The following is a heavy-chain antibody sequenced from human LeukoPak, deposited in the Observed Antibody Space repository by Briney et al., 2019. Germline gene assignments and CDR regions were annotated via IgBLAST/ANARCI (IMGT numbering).Heavy chain of an antibody. CDR3: AKNRDSSDYPRDFDF. J-gene: IGHJ4*02. Sequence: GGSLRLSCAAFGFTFSSYGMHWVRQTPGKGLEWVAFIRHDGSYQQYADSVKGRFAVSRDNSKDMVYLQMNSLRTEDTAVYYCAKNRDSSDYPRDFDFWGQGTLVTVSS. D-gene: IGHD3-22*01. V-gene: IGHV3-30*02. CDR1: GFTFSSYG. CDR2: IRHDGSYQ.